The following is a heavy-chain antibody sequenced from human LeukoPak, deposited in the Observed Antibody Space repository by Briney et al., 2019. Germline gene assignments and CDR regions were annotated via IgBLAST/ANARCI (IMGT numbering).Heavy chain of an antibody. D-gene: IGHD2-2*01. CDR1: GYSISSGYY. J-gene: IGHJ4*02. V-gene: IGHV4-38-2*02. Sequence: PSETLSLTCTVSGYSISSGYYWGWIRQPPGKGLEWIGSIYHSGSTYYNPSLKSRVTISVDTSKNQFSLKLSSVTAADTAVYYCARHRRYCSSTSCAIPLDYWGQGTLVTVSS. CDR2: IYHSGST. CDR3: ARHRRYCSSTSCAIPLDY.